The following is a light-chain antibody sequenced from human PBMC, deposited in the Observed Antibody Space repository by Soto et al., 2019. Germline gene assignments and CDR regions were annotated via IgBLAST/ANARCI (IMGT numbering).Light chain of an antibody. CDR3: QEGYSSPRT. CDR1: QSISTY. Sequence: DIQLTQSPSSLSASVGVRVTITCRASQSISTYLDWYQHMSGKAPKLLIYAASTLQSGVPPRFSIGGSVTDFTLTISSLQPEDFATYYYQEGYSSPRTFGQGTKL. V-gene: IGKV1-39*01. CDR2: AAS. J-gene: IGKJ2*02.